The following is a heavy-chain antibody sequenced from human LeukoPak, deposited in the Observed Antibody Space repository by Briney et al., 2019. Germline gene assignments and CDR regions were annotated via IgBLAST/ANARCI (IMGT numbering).Heavy chain of an antibody. Sequence: PGGSLRLSCAASGFTFSDHYMDWVRQAPGKGLEWVGRTRNKANSYTTEYAASVKGRFTISRDGSKNSLYLQMNSLKTEDTAVYYCARGGYPPDDAFDIWGQGTMVTVSS. CDR2: TRNKANSYTT. J-gene: IGHJ3*02. CDR1: GFTFSDHY. V-gene: IGHV3-72*01. CDR3: ARGGYPPDDAFDI. D-gene: IGHD5-12*01.